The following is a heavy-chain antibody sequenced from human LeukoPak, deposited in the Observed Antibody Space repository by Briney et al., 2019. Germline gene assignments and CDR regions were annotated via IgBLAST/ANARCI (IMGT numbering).Heavy chain of an antibody. CDR3: AEATVTEVPTRGEYFQH. V-gene: IGHV1-69*02. CDR2: IIPILGIA. Sequence: SVKVSCKASGGTFSSYTISWVRQAPGQGLEWMGRIIPILGIANYAQKFQGRVTITADKSTSTAYMELSSLRSEDTAVYYCAEATVTEVPTRGEYFQHWGQGTLVTVSS. D-gene: IGHD4-17*01. J-gene: IGHJ1*01. CDR1: GGTFSSYT.